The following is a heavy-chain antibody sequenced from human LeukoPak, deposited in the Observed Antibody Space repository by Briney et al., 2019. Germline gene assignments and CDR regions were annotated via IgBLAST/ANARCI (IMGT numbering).Heavy chain of an antibody. Sequence: KRSETLSLTCTVSGGSISSYYWSWIRQPPGKGLEWIAYISDIGSINYNPSLKSRVTISVDTSKNQFSLKLSSVTAADTAVYYCARADRTTVTTGAFDIWGQGTMVTVSS. CDR2: ISDIGSI. V-gene: IGHV4-59*12. CDR1: GGSISSYY. J-gene: IGHJ3*02. D-gene: IGHD4-17*01. CDR3: ARADRTTVTTGAFDI.